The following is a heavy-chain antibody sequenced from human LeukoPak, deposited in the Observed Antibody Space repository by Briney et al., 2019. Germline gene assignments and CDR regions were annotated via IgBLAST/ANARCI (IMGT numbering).Heavy chain of an antibody. V-gene: IGHV3-23*01. CDR1: GFTFSSYA. Sequence: GGSLRLSCAASGFTFSSYAMSWVRQAPGKGLEWVSAISGSGGSTYYADSVKGRFTISRDNSKNTLYLQMNSLRAEATAVYYCAKKGRYYDSSGYYSLDYWGQGTLVTVSS. D-gene: IGHD3-22*01. CDR2: ISGSGGST. CDR3: AKKGRYYDSSGYYSLDY. J-gene: IGHJ4*02.